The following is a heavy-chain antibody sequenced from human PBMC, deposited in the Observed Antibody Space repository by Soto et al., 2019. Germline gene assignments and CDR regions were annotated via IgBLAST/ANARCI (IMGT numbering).Heavy chain of an antibody. J-gene: IGHJ5*02. D-gene: IGHD1-26*01. Sequence: GGSLRLSCAASGFTFSSYGMHWVRQAPGKGLEWVAGISYDGSKKHYGDSVKGRFTISRDNSKNTLYVQMNSLRAEDTAVYYCAKDQTPWELLYNWFDPWGQGTLVTVSS. V-gene: IGHV3-30*18. CDR3: AKDQTPWELLYNWFDP. CDR2: ISYDGSKK. CDR1: GFTFSSYG.